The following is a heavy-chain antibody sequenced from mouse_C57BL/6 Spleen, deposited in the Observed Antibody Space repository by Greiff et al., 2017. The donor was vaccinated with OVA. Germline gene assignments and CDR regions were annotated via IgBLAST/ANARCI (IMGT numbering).Heavy chain of an antibody. Sequence: EVNVVESGGGLVKPGGSLKLSCAASGFTFSSYAMSWVRQTPEKRLEWVATISDGGSYTYYPDNVKGRFTISRDNAKNNLYLQMSHLKSEDTAMYYCARGVYGSSYPYFDVWGTGTTVTVSS. CDR3: ARGVYGSSYPYFDV. CDR1: GFTFSSYA. J-gene: IGHJ1*03. D-gene: IGHD1-1*01. CDR2: ISDGGSYT. V-gene: IGHV5-4*03.